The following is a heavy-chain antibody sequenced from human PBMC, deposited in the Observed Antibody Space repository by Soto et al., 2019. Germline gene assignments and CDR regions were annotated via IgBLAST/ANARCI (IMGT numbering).Heavy chain of an antibody. J-gene: IGHJ4*02. D-gene: IGHD6-13*01. CDR3: ARDARSSWYFDY. CDR2: IYYSGTT. Sequence: PLETLSLTCTVSGGSISSYYWSWIQQPPGKRLEWIGYIYYSGTTNYNPSLKSRVTISVDTSKNQFSLKLSSVTAADTALYYRARDARSSWYFDYWGQGTLVTVSS. CDR1: GGSISSYY. V-gene: IGHV4-59*01.